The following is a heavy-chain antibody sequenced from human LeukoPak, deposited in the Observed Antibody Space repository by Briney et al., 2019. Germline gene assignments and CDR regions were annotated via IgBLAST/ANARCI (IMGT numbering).Heavy chain of an antibody. D-gene: IGHD3-3*01. CDR2: IGSGADL. CDR3: AREGDLNYYYYMDV. J-gene: IGHJ6*03. CDR1: GFAFGVHA. V-gene: IGHV3-23*01. Sequence: GGSLRLSCVGSGFAFGVHAMSWVRQAPGKGPEWVATIGSGADLFYAESVKGRFTISRDNSKNTLYLQMNSLRAEDTAVYYCAREGDLNYYYYMDVWGKGTTVTVSS.